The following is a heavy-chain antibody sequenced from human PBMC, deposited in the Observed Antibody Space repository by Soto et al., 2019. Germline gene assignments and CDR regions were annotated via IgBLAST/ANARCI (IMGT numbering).Heavy chain of an antibody. CDR1: GGSFSGYY. J-gene: IGHJ6*02. CDR2: INHSGST. Sequence: SETLSLTCAVYGGSFSGYYWSWIRQPPGKGLEWIGEINHSGSTNYNPSLKSRVTISVDTSKNQFSLKLSSVTAADTAVYYCARGSRFTMIMVPYYYGMDVWGQGTTVT. V-gene: IGHV4-34*01. CDR3: ARGSRFTMIMVPYYYGMDV. D-gene: IGHD3-22*01.